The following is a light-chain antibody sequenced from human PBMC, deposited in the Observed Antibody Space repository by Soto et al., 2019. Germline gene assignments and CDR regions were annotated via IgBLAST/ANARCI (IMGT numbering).Light chain of an antibody. V-gene: IGKV1-5*01. J-gene: IGKJ1*01. CDR1: QSISSW. CDR3: QLYGSYPMT. Sequence: DLPMTQSPSTLSASVGDRVTITCRASQSISSWLAWYQLKPGKAPKLLIYGASSLDGGVPSRFSGSGSGTDFTLTISSLQPDDFATYYCQLYGSYPMTFGQGTKVEIK. CDR2: GAS.